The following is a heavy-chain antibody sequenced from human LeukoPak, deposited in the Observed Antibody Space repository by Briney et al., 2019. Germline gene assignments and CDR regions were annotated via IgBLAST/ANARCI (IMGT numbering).Heavy chain of an antibody. D-gene: IGHD6-19*01. Sequence: GGSLRLSCAASGFTFSTYAMSWVRQAPGKGLEWVSTISGSGGSTNYAESVKGRFSISRDNSKNTLYLQMNSLTAEDTAVYYCAKGRYSSGWYDYWGQGTLVTVSS. CDR3: AKGRYSSGWYDY. V-gene: IGHV3-23*01. J-gene: IGHJ4*02. CDR2: ISGSGGST. CDR1: GFTFSTYA.